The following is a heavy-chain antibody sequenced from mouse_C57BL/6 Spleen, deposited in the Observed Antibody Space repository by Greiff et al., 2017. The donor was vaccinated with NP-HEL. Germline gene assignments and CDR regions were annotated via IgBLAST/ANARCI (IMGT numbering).Heavy chain of an antibody. CDR2: IDPENGDT. J-gene: IGHJ3*01. CDR3: TKGPFAY. Sequence: VQLKQSGAELVRPGASVKLSCTASGFNIKDDYMHWVKQRPEQGLEWIGWIDPENGDTEYASKFQGKATITADTSSNTAYLQLSSLTSEDTAVYYCTKGPFAYWGQGTLVTVSA. CDR1: GFNIKDDY. V-gene: IGHV14-4*01.